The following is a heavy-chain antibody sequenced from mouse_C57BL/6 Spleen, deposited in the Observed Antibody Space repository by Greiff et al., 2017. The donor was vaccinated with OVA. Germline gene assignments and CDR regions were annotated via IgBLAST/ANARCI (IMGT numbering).Heavy chain of an antibody. CDR3: AKGYSNFLYYFDY. CDR2: IDPNSGGT. Sequence: QVQLQQSGAELVKPGASVKLSCKASGYTFTSYWMHWVKQRPGRGLEWIGRIDPNSGGTKYNEKFKSKATLTVDKPSSTAYMQLSSLTSEDSAVYYCAKGYSNFLYYFDYWGQGTTLTVSS. V-gene: IGHV1-72*01. CDR1: GYTFTSYW. J-gene: IGHJ2*01. D-gene: IGHD2-5*01.